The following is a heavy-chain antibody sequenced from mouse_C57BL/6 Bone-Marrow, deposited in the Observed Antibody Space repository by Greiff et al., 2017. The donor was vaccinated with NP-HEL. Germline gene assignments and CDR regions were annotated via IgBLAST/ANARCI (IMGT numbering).Heavy chain of an antibody. J-gene: IGHJ2*01. D-gene: IGHD2-5*01. V-gene: IGHV5-6*01. CDR1: GFTFSSYG. Sequence: EVKLVESGGDLVKPGGSLKLSCAASGFTFSSYGMSWVRQTPDKRLEWVATISSGGSYTYYPDSVKGRSTISRDNAKNTLYLQMSRLKSEDTAMYYCARQYYSNYFDYWDQGTTLTVSS. CDR3: ARQYYSNYFDY. CDR2: ISSGGSYT.